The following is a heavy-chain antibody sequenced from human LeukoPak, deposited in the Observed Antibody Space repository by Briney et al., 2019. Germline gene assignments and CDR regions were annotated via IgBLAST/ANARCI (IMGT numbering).Heavy chain of an antibody. J-gene: IGHJ4*02. CDR3: AKRKEGGFDY. Sequence: GGSLRLSCAASEFTFSSYGMSWVRQAPGKGLEWVSAISGSGGSTYYADSVKGRFTISRDNSKNTLYLQMNSLRAEDTAVYYCAKRKEGGFDYWGQGTLVTVSS. CDR2: ISGSGGST. CDR1: EFTFSSYG. V-gene: IGHV3-23*01. D-gene: IGHD3-16*01.